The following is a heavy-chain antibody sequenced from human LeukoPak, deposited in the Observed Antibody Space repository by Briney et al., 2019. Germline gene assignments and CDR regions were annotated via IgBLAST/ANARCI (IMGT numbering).Heavy chain of an antibody. CDR1: GGSFSGYY. V-gene: IGHV4-34*01. D-gene: IGHD6-13*01. CDR3: ARAAYSSSWDDLGSFDI. J-gene: IGHJ3*02. Sequence: SETLSLTCAVYGGSFSGYYWSWIRQPPGKGLEWIGEINHSGSTNYNPSLKSRVTISVDTSKNQFSLKLSSVTAADTAVYYCARAAYSSSWDDLGSFDIWGQGTMVTVSS. CDR2: INHSGST.